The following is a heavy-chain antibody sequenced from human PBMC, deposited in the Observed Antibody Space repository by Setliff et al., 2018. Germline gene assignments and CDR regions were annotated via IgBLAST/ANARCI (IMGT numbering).Heavy chain of an antibody. CDR2: IIPIFGTA. V-gene: IGHV1-69*05. Sequence: SVKVSCKASGGTFSSYAISWVRQAPGQGLEWMGGIIPIFGTANYAQKFQGRVTITTDESTSTAYMELSSLRSEDTAVYYCARDTPQYYYDSSGYYRAFDIWGQGTMVTVSS. J-gene: IGHJ3*02. CDR3: ARDTPQYYYDSSGYYRAFDI. CDR1: GGTFSSYA. D-gene: IGHD3-22*01.